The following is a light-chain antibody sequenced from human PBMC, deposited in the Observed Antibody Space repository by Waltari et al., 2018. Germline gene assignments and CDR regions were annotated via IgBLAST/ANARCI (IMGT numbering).Light chain of an antibody. J-gene: IGKJ1*01. CDR1: HDISNY. V-gene: IGKV1-33*01. CDR3: QQYHTYST. CDR2: DAS. Sequence: DIQMTQSPSSLSASVGDRVTITCQASHDISNYLNWYQQKPGKAPKLLIYDASNLETGVPSRFSGSGSGTDFSFTISSLQPDDFATYYCQQYHTYSTFGQGTKVEIK.